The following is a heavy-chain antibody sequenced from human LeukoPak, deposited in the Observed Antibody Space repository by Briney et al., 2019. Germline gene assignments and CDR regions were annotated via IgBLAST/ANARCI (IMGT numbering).Heavy chain of an antibody. D-gene: IGHD3/OR15-3a*01. V-gene: IGHV3-13*01. Sequence: PGGSLRLSCAASGFTLSDYDIHWVRQAIGKGLDWVSGLGSAGDKYHAGSERGRFTISREDAENSVYLQMNGLRPEDTAIYYCARAKGETSTRPWTPGMDVWGQGTTVTVSS. J-gene: IGHJ6*02. CDR3: ARAKGETSTRPWTPGMDV. CDR1: GFTLSDYD. CDR2: LGSAGDK.